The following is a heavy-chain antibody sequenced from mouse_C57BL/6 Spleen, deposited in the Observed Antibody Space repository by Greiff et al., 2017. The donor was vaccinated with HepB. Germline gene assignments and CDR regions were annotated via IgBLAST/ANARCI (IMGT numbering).Heavy chain of an antibody. Sequence: VQLKESGPELVKPGASVKISCKASGYSFTGYYMNWVKQSPEKSLEWIGEINPSTGGTTYNQKFKAKATLTVDKSSSTAYMQLKSLTSEDSAVYYCAREGQLRLRGYFDYWGQGTTLTVSS. J-gene: IGHJ2*01. D-gene: IGHD3-2*02. V-gene: IGHV1-42*01. CDR1: GYSFTGYY. CDR2: INPSTGGT. CDR3: AREGQLRLRGYFDY.